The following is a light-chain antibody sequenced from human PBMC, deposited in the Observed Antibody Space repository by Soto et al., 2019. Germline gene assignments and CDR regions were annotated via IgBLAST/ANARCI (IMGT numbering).Light chain of an antibody. CDR3: CSFAGSYTLV. J-gene: IGLJ2*01. CDR2: DVS. V-gene: IGLV2-11*01. Sequence: QSVLTQPRSVSGSPGQSVTISCTGTNSDVGAYNYVSWYQQHPGKAPKLIIFDVSKRPSGVPDRFSGSKSGNTASLTISGLQAEDEADYYCCSFAGSYTLVFGGGTKLTVL. CDR1: NSDVGAYNY.